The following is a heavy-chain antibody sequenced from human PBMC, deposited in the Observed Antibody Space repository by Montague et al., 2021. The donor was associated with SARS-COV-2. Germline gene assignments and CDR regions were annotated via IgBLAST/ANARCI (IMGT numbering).Heavy chain of an antibody. CDR1: GDSISNYS. J-gene: IGHJ6*02. CDR2: IYYSGST. V-gene: IGHV4-59*08. D-gene: IGHD4-11*01. CDR3: ARHLRVTTVTSHMYHYAMDV. Sequence: SETLSLTCSVSGDSISNYSWSWIGQSPGKGLEWIGYIYYSGSTNYNPSLTSRVTISVDTSKNQVSLKLTSVTAADTAVYYCARHLRVTTVTSHMYHYAMDVWGQGTTVTVSS.